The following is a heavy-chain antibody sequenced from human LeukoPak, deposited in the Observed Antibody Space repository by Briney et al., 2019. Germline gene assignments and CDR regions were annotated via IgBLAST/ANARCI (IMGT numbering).Heavy chain of an antibody. CDR2: INHSGST. CDR3: ARGGDHGDYPFDY. CDR1: GGSFSGYY. Sequence: SETLSLTCAVYGGSFSGYYWSWIRQPPGKGLEWIGEINHSGSTNYNPSLKSRVTISVDTSKNQFSLKLSSVTAADTAVYYCARGGDHGDYPFDYWGQGTLVTVSS. J-gene: IGHJ4*02. D-gene: IGHD4-17*01. V-gene: IGHV4-34*01.